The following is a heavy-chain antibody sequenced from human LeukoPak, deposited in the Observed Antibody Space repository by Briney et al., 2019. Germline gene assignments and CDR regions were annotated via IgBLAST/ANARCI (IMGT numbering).Heavy chain of an antibody. V-gene: IGHV4-61*08. CDR1: GGSISSGDYY. J-gene: IGHJ4*02. CDR3: AREVLWFGELSGRGFDY. CDR2: IYYSGST. Sequence: PSQTLSLTCTVSGGSISSGDYYWSWIRQPPGKGLEWIGYIYYSGSTNYNPSLKSRVTISVDTSKNQFSLKLSSVTAADTAVYYCAREVLWFGELSGRGFDYWGQGTLVTVSS. D-gene: IGHD3-10*01.